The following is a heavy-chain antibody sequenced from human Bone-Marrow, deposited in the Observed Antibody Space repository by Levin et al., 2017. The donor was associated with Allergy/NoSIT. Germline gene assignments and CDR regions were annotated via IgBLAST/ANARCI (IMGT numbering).Heavy chain of an antibody. D-gene: IGHD3-3*01. V-gene: IGHV2-5*02. CDR2: IYWDDDK. CDR1: GFSLSTSEVS. J-gene: IGHJ4*02. CDR3: AHRRGRLGRWSASICYYFDY. Sequence: SGPTLVKPTQTLTLTCAFSGFSLSTSEVSVGWIRQPPGKALEWLALIYWDDDKRYSPSLKTRLAITRDTSKNQVGLTLSNVDPVDTATYFCAHRRGRLGRWSASICYYFDYWGQGTPVTVSS.